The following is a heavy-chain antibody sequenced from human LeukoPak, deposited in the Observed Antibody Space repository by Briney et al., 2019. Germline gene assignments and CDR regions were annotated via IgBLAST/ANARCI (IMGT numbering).Heavy chain of an antibody. CDR1: GDSISNHIYY. CDR3: ARLRALSGHRGAFDI. Sequence: TSETLSLTCAVSGDSISNHIYYWDWIRQTPGKGLEWIGAVYYTGNAYYNPSLKSRVTISVDTSDNRFSLHLSSVNAADTAIYYCARLRALSGHRGAFDIWGKGTTVTVSS. D-gene: IGHD3-9*01. J-gene: IGHJ6*04. V-gene: IGHV4-39*01. CDR2: VYYTGNA.